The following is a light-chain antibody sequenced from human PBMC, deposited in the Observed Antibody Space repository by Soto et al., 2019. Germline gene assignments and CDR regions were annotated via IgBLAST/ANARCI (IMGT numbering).Light chain of an antibody. CDR3: HQYYGNSPWT. CDR1: QSISSW. J-gene: IGKJ1*01. CDR2: DGS. Sequence: IQITQAPSRLSTSVADGVSITCRASQSISSWLAGYHQKPAEEPKLLIIDGSSLGSGVTSGCCGSGCAAEFSLTISSRQAHDYAADYYHQYYGNSPWTFGQGTKVDI. V-gene: IGKV1-5*01.